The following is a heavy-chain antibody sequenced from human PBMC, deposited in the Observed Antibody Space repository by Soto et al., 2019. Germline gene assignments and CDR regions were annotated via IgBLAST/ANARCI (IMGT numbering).Heavy chain of an antibody. CDR1: GGTFSSHA. D-gene: IGHD6-13*01. J-gene: IGHJ2*01. V-gene: IGHV1-69*13. CDR3: ARSGIAAAGTFWYFDL. CDR2: IIPIFGTA. Sequence: ASVKVSCKASGGTFSSHAISWVRQAPGQGLEWMGGIIPIFGTANYAQKFQGRVTITADESTSTAYMELSSLRSEDTAVYYCARSGIAAAGTFWYFDLWGRGTLVTVSS.